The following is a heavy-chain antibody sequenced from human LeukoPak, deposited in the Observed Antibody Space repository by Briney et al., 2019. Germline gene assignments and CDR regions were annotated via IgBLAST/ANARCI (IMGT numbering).Heavy chain of an antibody. CDR3: ARGGWNYNFDY. CDR2: IYYSGST. J-gene: IGHJ4*02. Sequence: SETLSLTCTVSGDSFTSVTDYWAWIRQPPGKGLEWIGYIYYSGSTNYNPSLKSRVTISVDTSKNQFSLKLTSVTAADTAVYYCARGGWNYNFDYWGQGTLVTVSS. D-gene: IGHD1-7*01. CDR1: GDSFTSVTDY. V-gene: IGHV4-61*01.